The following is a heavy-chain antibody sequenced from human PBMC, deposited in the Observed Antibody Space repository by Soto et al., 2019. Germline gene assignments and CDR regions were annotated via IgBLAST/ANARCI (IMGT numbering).Heavy chain of an antibody. V-gene: IGHV3-23*01. CDR3: AARGRFYFDY. CDR2: IGTSGAA. J-gene: IGHJ4*02. Sequence: PXGSLMLSCAASGFTFRSYAMGLVRQAPGKGLEWVSSIGTSGAAYYADSVKGRFTISRDNPDNALYLQLNILRSEDTAVYYCAARGRFYFDYWGQGILVTVSS. CDR1: GFTFRSYA. D-gene: IGHD1-26*01.